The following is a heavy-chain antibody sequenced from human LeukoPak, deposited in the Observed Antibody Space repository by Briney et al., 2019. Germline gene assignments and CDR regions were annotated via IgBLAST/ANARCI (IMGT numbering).Heavy chain of an antibody. CDR3: AKDNDFWGGFGDAFDI. CDR1: GFTFSSYA. J-gene: IGHJ3*02. D-gene: IGHD3-3*01. Sequence: GGSLRLSCAASGFTFSSYAMSWVRQAPGKGLEGVSAISGSGGSIYYADSVKGRFTISRDNCKNTLYLQMNGLRAEDTAVYYCAKDNDFWGGFGDAFDIWGQGTMVTVSS. CDR2: ISGSGGSI. V-gene: IGHV3-23*01.